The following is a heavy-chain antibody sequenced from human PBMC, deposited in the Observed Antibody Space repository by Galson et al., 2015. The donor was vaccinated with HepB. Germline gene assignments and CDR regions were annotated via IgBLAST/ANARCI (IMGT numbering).Heavy chain of an antibody. D-gene: IGHD3-22*01. CDR1: GFTFSSYY. V-gene: IGHV3-7*01. CDR2: IKQDGSEK. Sequence: SLRLSCAGSGFTFSSYYINWVRQAPGQGLEWVANIKQDGSEKNYADSVKGRFTISRDNAKNSLYLQMNSLRAEDTAVYYCASIYPADSSGYPWGQGTLVTVSS. CDR3: ASIYPADSSGYP. J-gene: IGHJ5*02.